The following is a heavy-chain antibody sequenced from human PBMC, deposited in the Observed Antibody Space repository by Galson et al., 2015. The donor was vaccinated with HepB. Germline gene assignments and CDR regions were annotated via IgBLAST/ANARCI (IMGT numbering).Heavy chain of an antibody. Sequence: SLRLSCAASGFTFGDYAMSWFRQAPGKGLEWVGFIRSKAYGGTTEYAASVKGRFTISRDDSKSIAYLQMNSLKTEDTAVYYCTRGARYYYDSSGYSIPDYWGQGTLVTVSS. CDR1: GFTFGDYA. J-gene: IGHJ4*02. CDR3: TRGARYYYDSSGYSIPDY. V-gene: IGHV3-49*03. D-gene: IGHD3-22*01. CDR2: IRSKAYGGTT.